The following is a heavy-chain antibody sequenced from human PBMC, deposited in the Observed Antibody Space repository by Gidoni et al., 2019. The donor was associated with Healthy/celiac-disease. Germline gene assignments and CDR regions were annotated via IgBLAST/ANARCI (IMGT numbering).Heavy chain of an antibody. Sequence: QVQLQESGPGLVKPSQTLSLTCTVPGGSISSGDYSWSWIRQAPGKGLEWIGDIDYSGSTYYNPSLKSRVTISVDTSKNQFSLKLSSVTAADTAVYYCAGAKLGYCSGGSCAARTPIDYWGQGTLVTVSS. CDR1: GGSISSGDYS. J-gene: IGHJ4*02. CDR3: AGAKLGYCSGGSCAARTPIDY. CDR2: IDYSGST. D-gene: IGHD2-15*01. V-gene: IGHV4-30-4*01.